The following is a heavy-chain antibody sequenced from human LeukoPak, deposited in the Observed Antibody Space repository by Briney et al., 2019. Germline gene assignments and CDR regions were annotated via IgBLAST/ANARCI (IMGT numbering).Heavy chain of an antibody. CDR1: GFTFSDYY. J-gene: IGHJ6*02. D-gene: IGHD2-21*02. V-gene: IGHV3-23*01. Sequence: GGSLRLSCAASGFTFSDYYMSWIRQAPGKGLEWVSAISGSGGSTYYADSVKGRFTISRDNSKNTLYLQMNSLRAEDTAVYYCAKTVVTAGYGMDVWGQGTTVTVSS. CDR2: ISGSGGST. CDR3: AKTVVTAGYGMDV.